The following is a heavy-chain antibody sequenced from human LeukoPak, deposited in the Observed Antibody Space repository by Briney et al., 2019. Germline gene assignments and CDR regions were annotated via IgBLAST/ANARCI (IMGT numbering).Heavy chain of an antibody. CDR3: ARGACSGGSCLDS. V-gene: IGHV4-59*01. CDR2: VYYSGTA. J-gene: IGHJ4*02. D-gene: IGHD2-15*01. CDR1: GGSISPFF. Sequence: SETLSLTCTVSGGSISPFFWSWIRQPPGKGLEWIAHVYYSGTANYNPSLKSRVGISADASRNQFSLRLTSVTAADTAVYYCARGACSGGSCLDSWGQGTLVTVSS.